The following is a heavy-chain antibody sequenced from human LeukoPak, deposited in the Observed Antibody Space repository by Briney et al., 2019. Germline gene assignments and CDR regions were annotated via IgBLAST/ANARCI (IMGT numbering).Heavy chain of an antibody. V-gene: IGHV4-61*02. CDR2: IYTSGST. J-gene: IGHJ3*02. Sequence: SETLSLTCTVSGGSISSGSYYWSWIRQPAGKGLEWIGRIYTSGSTNYNPSLKSRVTISVDTSKNQFSLKLSSVTAADTAVYYCARHPYSSSYAFDIWGQGTMVTVSS. CDR1: GGSISSGSYY. D-gene: IGHD6-6*01. CDR3: ARHPYSSSYAFDI.